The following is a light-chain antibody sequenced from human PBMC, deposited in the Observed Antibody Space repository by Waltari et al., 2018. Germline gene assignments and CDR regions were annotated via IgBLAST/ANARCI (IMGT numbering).Light chain of an antibody. J-gene: IGLJ2*01. CDR1: ASDVGSYNL. Sequence: QSALTQPASVSGSPGQSITISCTGSASDVGSYNLVSWYQQHPGKAPKVMIYEVSKRPSGGSKRFSGAKSGNTASLTISGLQAEDEADYYCCSYAGSTNFVIFGGGTKLTVL. CDR3: CSYAGSTNFVI. V-gene: IGLV2-23*02. CDR2: EVS.